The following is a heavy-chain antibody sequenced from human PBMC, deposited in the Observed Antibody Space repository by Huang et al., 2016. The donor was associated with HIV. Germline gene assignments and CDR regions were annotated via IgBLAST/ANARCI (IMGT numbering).Heavy chain of an antibody. V-gene: IGHV3-23*01. CDR3: ALAVWELVGAFDV. Sequence: AASGFTFKEYGMSWVRQAPGKGLGWVASVSGGGQNTFYADSVKGRFTISRDNSKNTLFLLINTLRAEDTAVYYCALAVWELVGAFDVWGQGTTVIVSS. D-gene: IGHD1-26*01. J-gene: IGHJ3*01. CDR1: GFTFKEYG. CDR2: VSGGGQNT.